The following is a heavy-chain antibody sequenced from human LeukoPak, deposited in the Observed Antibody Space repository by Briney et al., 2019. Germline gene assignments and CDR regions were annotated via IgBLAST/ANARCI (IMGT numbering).Heavy chain of an antibody. J-gene: IGHJ3*02. CDR3: ARVGAATYALDI. D-gene: IGHD3-16*01. Sequence: GGSLRLSCAASGFTFSSYEMNWVRQAPGKGLEWVSYISSSGSTIYYADSVKGRFTISRDNAKNSLYLQMNSLRAEDTAVYYCARVGAATYALDIWGQGTMVTVSS. V-gene: IGHV3-48*03. CDR1: GFTFSSYE. CDR2: ISSSGSTI.